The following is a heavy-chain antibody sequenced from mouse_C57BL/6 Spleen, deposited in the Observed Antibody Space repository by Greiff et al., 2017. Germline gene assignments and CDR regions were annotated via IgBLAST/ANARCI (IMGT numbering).Heavy chain of an antibody. V-gene: IGHV1-72*01. CDR1: GYTFTSYW. Sequence: QVHVKQPGAELVKPGASVKLSCKASGYTFTSYWMHWVKQRPGRGLEWIGRIDPNSGGTKYNEKFKSKATLTVDKPSSTAYMQLSSLTSEDSAVYYCARAFYYGSSYYAMDYWGQGTSVTVSS. CDR2: IDPNSGGT. J-gene: IGHJ4*01. D-gene: IGHD1-1*01. CDR3: ARAFYYGSSYYAMDY.